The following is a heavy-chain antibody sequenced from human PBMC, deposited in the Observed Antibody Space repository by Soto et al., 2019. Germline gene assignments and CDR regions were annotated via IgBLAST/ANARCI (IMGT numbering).Heavy chain of an antibody. CDR1: GYLFTTYD. J-gene: IGHJ4*02. D-gene: IGHD4-17*01. CDR3: VRGGGHFGDYVDFDY. Sequence: QVQLVQSGAEVRKPGASVKVSCKASGYLFTTYDINWVRQASGQGLEWLGWMNPDTGTSGYAEKFRGRVTMTRTTSITTAYLEMSDLTSDDTAVYYCVRGGGHFGDYVDFDYWGQGALVIVSS. V-gene: IGHV1-8*01. CDR2: MNPDTGTS.